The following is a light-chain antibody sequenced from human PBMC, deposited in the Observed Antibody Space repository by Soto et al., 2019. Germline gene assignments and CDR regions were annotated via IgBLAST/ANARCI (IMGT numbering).Light chain of an antibody. V-gene: IGKV1-5*01. CDR3: QQYNSYWT. Sequence: DIQMTQSPSTLPASVGDRVTITCRASQSISSWLAWYQQKPGKAPNLLIYDASSLESGVPSRFSGRGSGTEFTLTISSLQPDDFATYYCQQYNSYWTFGQGTRLEIK. J-gene: IGKJ5*01. CDR2: DAS. CDR1: QSISSW.